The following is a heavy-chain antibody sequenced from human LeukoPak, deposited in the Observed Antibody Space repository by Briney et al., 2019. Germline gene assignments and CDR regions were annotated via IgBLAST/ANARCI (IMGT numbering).Heavy chain of an antibody. D-gene: IGHD2-15*01. CDR1: GFTVSSNY. V-gene: IGHV3-53*01. CDR3: AKTAPCQGSCTQH. J-gene: IGHJ4*02. Sequence: GGSLRLSCAASGFTVSSNYMNWVRQAPGKGLEWVSVNADSVKGRFTISRDNSKNTLYLQMNSLRAEDTAVYYCAKTAPCQGSCTQHWGQGTLVTVSS.